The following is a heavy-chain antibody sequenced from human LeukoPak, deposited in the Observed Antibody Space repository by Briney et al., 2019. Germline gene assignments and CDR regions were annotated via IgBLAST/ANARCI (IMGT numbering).Heavy chain of an antibody. J-gene: IGHJ3*02. CDR1: GFTFSSYA. Sequence: GSLRPSCAASGFTFSSYALSWVRQAPGKGLEWVSTISGSGGNTFYADSVKGRFTISRDNSKNTLYLQMNSLRAEDTAVYYCTRAATLIDGFDMWGQGTMVTVSS. V-gene: IGHV3-23*01. D-gene: IGHD6-25*01. CDR3: TRAATLIDGFDM. CDR2: ISGSGGNT.